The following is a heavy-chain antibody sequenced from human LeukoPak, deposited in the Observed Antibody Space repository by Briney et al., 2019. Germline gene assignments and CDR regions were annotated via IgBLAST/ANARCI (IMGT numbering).Heavy chain of an antibody. J-gene: IGHJ4*02. V-gene: IGHV4-59*01. D-gene: IGHD5-12*01. CDR2: LYYSGNT. CDR3: ARVCGYNFYYFDY. CDR1: GGSISSYY. Sequence: SETLSLTCTVSGGSISSYYWSWIRRPPGKGLEWIAYLYYSGNTNYNPSLKSRATISVDTSKNQFSLKLTSVTAADTAVYYCARVCGYNFYYFDYWGQGILVTVSS.